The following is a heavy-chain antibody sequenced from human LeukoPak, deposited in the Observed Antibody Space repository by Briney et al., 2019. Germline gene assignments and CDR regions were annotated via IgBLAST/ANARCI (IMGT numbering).Heavy chain of an antibody. D-gene: IGHD5-12*01. CDR2: INHSGST. CDR1: GGSISSYY. V-gene: IGHV4-34*01. CDR3: ARVRVATGPYYYYGMDV. Sequence: SETLSLTCTVSGGSISSYYWSWIRQPAGKGLEWIGEINHSGSTNYNPSLKSRVTISVDTSKNQFSLKLSSVTAADTAVYYCARVRVATGPYYYYGMDVWGQGTTVTVSS. J-gene: IGHJ6*02.